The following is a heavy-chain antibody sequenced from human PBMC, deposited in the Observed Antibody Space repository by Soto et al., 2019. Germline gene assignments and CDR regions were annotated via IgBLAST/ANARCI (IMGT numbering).Heavy chain of an antibody. J-gene: IGHJ4*02. CDR3: AKDLFAGHRYCSGGTCYF. Sequence: PGGSLRLSCVASGFFFRDFGMHWVRQAPGKGLEWVSVIWYDGSNTYQGESVKGRFTMSRDNSKNTLYLQMNSLRAEDTAIYYCAKDLFAGHRYCSGGTCYFWGQGTLVTVSS. CDR2: IWYDGSNT. V-gene: IGHV3-33*06. D-gene: IGHD2-15*01. CDR1: GFFFRDFG.